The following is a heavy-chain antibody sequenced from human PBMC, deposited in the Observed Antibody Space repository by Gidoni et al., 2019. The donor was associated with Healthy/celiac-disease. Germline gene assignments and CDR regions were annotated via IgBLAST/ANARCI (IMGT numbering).Heavy chain of an antibody. CDR2: IYYSGST. V-gene: IGHV4-59*01. Sequence: QVQLQESGPGLVKPSETLSLTCTVSGGSISSYYWSWIRQPPGKGLEWIGYIYYSGSTNYNPSLKSRVTISVDTSKNQFSLKLSSVTAADTAVYYCARDSPFYGSGSYFYYGMDVWGQGTTVTVSS. D-gene: IGHD3-10*01. CDR3: ARDSPFYGSGSYFYYGMDV. J-gene: IGHJ6*02. CDR1: GGSISSYY.